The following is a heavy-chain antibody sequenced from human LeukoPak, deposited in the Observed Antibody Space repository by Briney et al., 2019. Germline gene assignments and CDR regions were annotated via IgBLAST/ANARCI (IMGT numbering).Heavy chain of an antibody. CDR1: GYTFTGYY. Sequence: ASVKVSRKASGYTFTGYYMHWVRQAPGQGLEWMGRINPNSGGTNYAQKFQGRVTMTRDTSISTAYMELSRLRSDDTAVYYCARVLYIDELFAYWGQGTLVTVSS. V-gene: IGHV1-2*06. CDR3: ARVLYIDELFAY. CDR2: INPNSGGT. D-gene: IGHD1-1*01. J-gene: IGHJ4*02.